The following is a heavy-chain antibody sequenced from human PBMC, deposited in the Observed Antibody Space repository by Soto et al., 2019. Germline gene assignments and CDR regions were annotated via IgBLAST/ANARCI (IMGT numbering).Heavy chain of an antibody. V-gene: IGHV3-33*01. CDR3: ARAGSSGWYYYGMDV. D-gene: IGHD6-19*01. J-gene: IGHJ6*02. CDR1: GFTFSSYG. CDR2: IWYDGSNK. Sequence: VQLVESGGGVVQPGRSLRLSCAASGFTFSSYGMHWVRQAPGKGLEWVAVIWYDGSNKYYADSVKGRFTISRDNSKNTLYLQMNSLRAEDTAVYYCARAGSSGWYYYGMDVWGQGTTVTVSS.